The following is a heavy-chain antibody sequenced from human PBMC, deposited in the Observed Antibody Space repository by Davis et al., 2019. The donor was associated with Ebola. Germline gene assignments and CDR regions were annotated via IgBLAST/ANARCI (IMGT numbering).Heavy chain of an antibody. V-gene: IGHV3-30*18. Sequence: GESLKIPCAASGFTFSSYGMHWVRQAPGKGLEWVAVISYDGSNKYYADSVKGRFTISRDNSKNTLYLQMNSLRAEDTAVYYCAKADWKYYYYGMDVWGQGTTVTVSS. D-gene: IGHD1-1*01. CDR3: AKADWKYYYYGMDV. CDR2: ISYDGSNK. J-gene: IGHJ6*02. CDR1: GFTFSSYG.